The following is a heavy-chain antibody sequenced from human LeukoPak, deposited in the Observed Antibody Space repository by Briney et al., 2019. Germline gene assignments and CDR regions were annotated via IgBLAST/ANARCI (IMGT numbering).Heavy chain of an antibody. D-gene: IGHD1-26*01. CDR2: ISSSSSTI. CDR3: ARDLFSGSYYGS. J-gene: IGHJ4*02. CDR1: GFTFSSYA. Sequence: PGVSLRLSCAASGFTFSSYAMSWVRQAPGKGLEWVSYISSSSSTIYYADSVKGRFTISRDNAKNSLYLQTNSLRAEDTAVYYCARDLFSGSYYGSWGQGTLVTVSS. V-gene: IGHV3-48*01.